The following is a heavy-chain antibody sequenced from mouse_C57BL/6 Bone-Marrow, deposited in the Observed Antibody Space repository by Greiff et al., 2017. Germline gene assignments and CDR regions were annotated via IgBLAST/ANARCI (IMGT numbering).Heavy chain of an antibody. Sequence: VQLQQSGPELVKPGASVKISCKASGYAFSSSWMNWVKQRPGKGLEWIGRIYPGDGDTNYNRKFKGKATLIADKSSSTAYMQLSSLPSEDSAVYVCARAGYGNYPYYAMDYWGQGTSVTVSA. V-gene: IGHV1-82*01. CDR1: GYAFSSSW. D-gene: IGHD2-1*01. CDR2: IYPGDGDT. CDR3: ARAGYGNYPYYAMDY. J-gene: IGHJ4*01.